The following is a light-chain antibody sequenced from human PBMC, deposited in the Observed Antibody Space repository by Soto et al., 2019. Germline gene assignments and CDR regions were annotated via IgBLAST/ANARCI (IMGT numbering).Light chain of an antibody. CDR2: DAS. CDR1: QSISSW. J-gene: IGKJ1*01. CDR3: QQYNSYAWT. Sequence: DIQMTQSPSTLSASVGDRVTITCRAGQSISSWLAWYQQKPGKAPKLLIYDASSLESGVPSRFSGSGSGTEFTLTISSLQPDDFATYYCQQYNSYAWTFGQGTEVEIK. V-gene: IGKV1-5*01.